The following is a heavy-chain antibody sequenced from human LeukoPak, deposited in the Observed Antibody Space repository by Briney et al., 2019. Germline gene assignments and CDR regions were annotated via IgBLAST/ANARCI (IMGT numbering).Heavy chain of an antibody. V-gene: IGHV4-4*09. J-gene: IGHJ3*02. Sequence: SETLSLTCIVSGGSISNYYWSWIRQPPGKGLEWIGYIYTSGITNYNPSLESRVTISVDTSKNQFSLDLSSVTAADTAVYYCARQKCTSTSCLTKNAFDIWGQGTMVTVSS. CDR2: IYTSGIT. CDR3: ARQKCTSTSCLTKNAFDI. D-gene: IGHD2-2*01. CDR1: GGSISNYY.